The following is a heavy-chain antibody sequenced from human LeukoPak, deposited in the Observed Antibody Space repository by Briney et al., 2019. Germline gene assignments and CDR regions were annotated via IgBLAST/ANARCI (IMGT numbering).Heavy chain of an antibody. CDR1: GFTFDDYG. J-gene: IGHJ4*02. CDR3: ARGSEGYSSGWYLGY. V-gene: IGHV3-20*04. Sequence: GGSLRLSCAASGFTFDDYGMSWVRQAPGKGLEWVSGINWNGGRAGYADSVKGRFTSSRDNAKNSLYLQMNSLRAEDTALYYCARGSEGYSSGWYLGYWGQGTLVTVSS. CDR2: INWNGGRA. D-gene: IGHD6-19*01.